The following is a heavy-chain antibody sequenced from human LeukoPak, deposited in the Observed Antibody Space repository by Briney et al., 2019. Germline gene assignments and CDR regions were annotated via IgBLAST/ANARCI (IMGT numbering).Heavy chain of an antibody. CDR1: GASISTYY. CDR2: IYYSGST. D-gene: IGHD5-18*01. CDR3: ARDAWVTGYFDY. J-gene: IGHJ4*02. Sequence: SETLSLTCTVSGASISTYYWSWIRQPPGKGLEWIGYIYYSGSTNYNPSLKSRVTISVDTSKNQFSLKLSSVTAADTAVYYCARDAWVTGYFDYWGQGTLVTVSS. V-gene: IGHV4-59*12.